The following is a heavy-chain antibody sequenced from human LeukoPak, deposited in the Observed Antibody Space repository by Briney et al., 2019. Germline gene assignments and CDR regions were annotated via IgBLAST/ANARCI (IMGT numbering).Heavy chain of an antibody. CDR1: GFTFSNYW. J-gene: IGHJ4*02. V-gene: IGHV3-7*01. D-gene: IGHD3-22*01. CDR2: IKQDGSEK. CDR3: ARDRALYDRSGYYYTEDDY. Sequence: GGSLRLSCAAPGFTFSNYWMSWVRQAPGKGLEWVANIKQDGSEKYYVDTVKGRFTISRDNAENSLYLQMNSLRADDTAVYYCARDRALYDRSGYYYTEDDYWGQGTLVTVSS.